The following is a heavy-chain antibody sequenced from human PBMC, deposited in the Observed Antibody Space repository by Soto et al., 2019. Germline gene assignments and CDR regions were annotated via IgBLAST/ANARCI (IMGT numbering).Heavy chain of an antibody. V-gene: IGHV2-70*01. CDR1: WFSPSTSGMC. CDR3: ARMDGGGDCYGYNWFDP. Sequence: VKPPQNLTPTRTLSWFSPSTSGMCLSWIPQPPGKALEWLALIDWDDDKYYSTSLKTRLTISKDTSKNQVVLTMTNMDPVDTATYYCARMDGGGDCYGYNWFDPWGQGTLVTVSS. D-gene: IGHD2-21*02. CDR2: IDWDDDK. J-gene: IGHJ5*02.